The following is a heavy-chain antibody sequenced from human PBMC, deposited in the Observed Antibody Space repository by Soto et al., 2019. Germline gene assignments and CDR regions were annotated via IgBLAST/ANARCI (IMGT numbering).Heavy chain of an antibody. CDR1: GGSISSGDYY. CDR2: IYYSGST. Sequence: NPSETLSLTCTVSGGSISSGDYYWSWIRQPPGKGLEWIGYIYYSGSTYYNPSLKSRVTISVDTSKNQFSLKLSSVTAADTAVYYCAIKSVKRYYYGMDVWGQGTTVTVSS. J-gene: IGHJ6*02. V-gene: IGHV4-30-4*01. CDR3: AIKSVKRYYYGMDV. D-gene: IGHD3-16*02.